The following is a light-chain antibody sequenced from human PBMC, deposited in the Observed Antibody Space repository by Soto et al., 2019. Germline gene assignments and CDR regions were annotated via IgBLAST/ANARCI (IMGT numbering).Light chain of an antibody. J-gene: IGLJ1*01. Sequence: QSALTQPASGSGSPGQSITIPCTGTSSDVGGHNYVSWYQHHPGKAPKLMSYDVPNRPSGVSDRFSGSKSDNTASLTISGLQAEDDADYYGISYTRITTFYVFGTGTKLTVL. V-gene: IGLV2-14*03. CDR3: ISYTRITTFYV. CDR2: DVP. CDR1: SSDVGGHNY.